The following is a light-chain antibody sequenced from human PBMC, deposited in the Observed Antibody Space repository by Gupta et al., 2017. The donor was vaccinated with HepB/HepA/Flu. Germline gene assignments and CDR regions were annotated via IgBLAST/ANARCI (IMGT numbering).Light chain of an antibody. CDR1: SNNVGNQG. V-gene: IGLV10-54*01. J-gene: IGLJ3*02. CDR3: SAWDSSLSAQV. Sequence: QAGLTQPPSVSKGFRQTATLTCTGNSNNVGNQGATWLQQHQGHPPKLLSYRNNKRPSGISERFSASRSANTASLTISGLQPEDEADYYCSAWDSSLSAQVFGGGTKLTVL. CDR2: RNN.